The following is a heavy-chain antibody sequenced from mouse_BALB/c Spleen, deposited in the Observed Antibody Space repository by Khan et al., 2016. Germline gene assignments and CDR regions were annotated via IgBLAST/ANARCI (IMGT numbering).Heavy chain of an antibody. J-gene: IGHJ2*01. CDR2: INPSSGYT. CDR3: ARSWRMRGNYLFDC. Sequence: QVQLQQSGAELARPGASVKMSCKASGYTFTIYTMHWVKQRPGQGLEWIGYINPSSGYTNYNQKFKDKATLTADKSSSTGYMQLRILTSEDSAVYYCARSWRMRGNYLFDCWDQGTTHTVSS. D-gene: IGHD2-1*01. CDR1: GYTFTIYT. V-gene: IGHV1-4*01.